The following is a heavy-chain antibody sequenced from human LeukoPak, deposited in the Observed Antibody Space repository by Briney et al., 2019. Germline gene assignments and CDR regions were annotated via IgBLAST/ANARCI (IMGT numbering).Heavy chain of an antibody. V-gene: IGHV3-23*01. CDR1: GFTFSIYA. Sequence: GGSLRLSCAAPGFTFSIYAMSWVRQGTGEGPEWVSSTSSGGELTFYADSVKGRFTISRDNSKNTLYLQMNSLRAEDTAVYYCAKDRPNYYHDNGHYYRRGGDCWGQGTLVTVSS. CDR2: TSSGGELT. J-gene: IGHJ4*02. D-gene: IGHD3-22*01. CDR3: AKDRPNYYHDNGHYYRRGGDC.